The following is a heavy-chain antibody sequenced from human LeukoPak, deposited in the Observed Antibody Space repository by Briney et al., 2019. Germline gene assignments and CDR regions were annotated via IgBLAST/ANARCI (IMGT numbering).Heavy chain of an antibody. CDR3: ASSPPGAGTWSSDY. D-gene: IGHD1-1*01. V-gene: IGHV4-4*09. J-gene: IGHJ4*02. CDR1: GGSISSYY. CDR2: IYTSGST. Sequence: SETLSLTCTVSGGSISSYYWSWIRQPPGKGLEWIGYIYTSGSTNYNPSLKSRVTISVDTSKNQFSLKLSSVTAADTAVYYCASSPPGAGTWSSDYWGQGTLVTVSS.